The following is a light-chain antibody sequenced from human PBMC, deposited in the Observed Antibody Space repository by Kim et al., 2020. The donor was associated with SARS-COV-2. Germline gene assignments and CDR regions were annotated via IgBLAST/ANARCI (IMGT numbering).Light chain of an antibody. V-gene: IGKV1-39*01. CDR1: QTNTSH. Sequence: DIQMAQSPSSLSASVGDRVTITCRASQTNTSHLNWYQQMPGKAPKLLIYAASSLQSGVPSRFSGSGSGTDFTVTISSLQPEDFATYYCQQTYRTLEAFGQGTRLEIK. J-gene: IGKJ5*01. CDR3: QQTYRTLEA. CDR2: AAS.